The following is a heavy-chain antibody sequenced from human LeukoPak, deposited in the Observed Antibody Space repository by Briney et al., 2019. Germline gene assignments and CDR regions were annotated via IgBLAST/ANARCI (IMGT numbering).Heavy chain of an antibody. Sequence: ASVKVSCKASGGTFSSYAISWVRQAPGQGLEWMGGIIPIFGTANYAQKLQGRVTMTTDTSTSTAYMELRSLRSDDTAVYYCAATPGCSGGSCYLVWFDPWGQGTLVTVSS. CDR2: IIPIFGTA. CDR1: GGTFSSYA. CDR3: AATPGCSGGSCYLVWFDP. J-gene: IGHJ5*02. D-gene: IGHD2-15*01. V-gene: IGHV1-69*05.